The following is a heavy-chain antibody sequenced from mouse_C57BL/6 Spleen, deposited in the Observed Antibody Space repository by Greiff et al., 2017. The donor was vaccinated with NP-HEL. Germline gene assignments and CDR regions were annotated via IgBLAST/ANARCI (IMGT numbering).Heavy chain of an antibody. Sequence: QVQLQQSGAELVRPGASVTLSCKASGYTFTDYEMHWVKQTPVHGLEWIGAIDPETGGTAYNQKFKGKAILTADKSSSTAYMELRSLASEDSAVYYCTGSPFDYWGQGTTLTVSS. J-gene: IGHJ2*01. V-gene: IGHV1-15*01. CDR1: GYTFTDYE. CDR2: IDPETGGT. CDR3: TGSPFDY.